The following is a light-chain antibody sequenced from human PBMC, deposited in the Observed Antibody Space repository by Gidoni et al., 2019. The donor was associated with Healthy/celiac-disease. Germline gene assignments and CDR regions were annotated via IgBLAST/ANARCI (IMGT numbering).Light chain of an antibody. CDR1: QDISNH. CDR2: DAS. Sequence: DIQMTQSPSSLSASVGDRVTITCQASQDISNHLNWYQQKPGKAPKLLIYDASNLETGVPSRFSGSGSGTDFTFTISSLQPEDIATYYCQQYDNLPLTFGPXTKVDIK. V-gene: IGKV1-33*01. J-gene: IGKJ3*01. CDR3: QQYDNLPLT.